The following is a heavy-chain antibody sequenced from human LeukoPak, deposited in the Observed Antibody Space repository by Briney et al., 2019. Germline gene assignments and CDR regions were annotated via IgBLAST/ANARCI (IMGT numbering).Heavy chain of an antibody. Sequence: GGSLRLSCAASGFTFRSYGMHWVRQAPGKGLEWVAFIRYDGSNKYYADSVKGRFTISRDNSKNTLYLQMNSLRAEDTAVYYCARDLSRLGELSFDYWGQGTLVTVSS. V-gene: IGHV3-30*02. J-gene: IGHJ4*02. CDR1: GFTFRSYG. CDR2: IRYDGSNK. D-gene: IGHD3-16*02. CDR3: ARDLSRLGELSFDY.